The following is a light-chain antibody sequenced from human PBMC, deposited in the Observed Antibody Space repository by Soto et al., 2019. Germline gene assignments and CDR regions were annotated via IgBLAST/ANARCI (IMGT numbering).Light chain of an antibody. V-gene: IGKV3-20*01. CDR2: GAS. CDR1: QSVSNNY. CDR3: QQYGSSPPLT. Sequence: IVLMQSPGTLPLSPGERATLSCRASQSVSNNYVAWYQQKPGQAPRPLIAGASSRATGIPARFSRSGSGTDLTLTIIGLEPEEFAVDYCQQYGSSPPLTFGGGTKVEIK. J-gene: IGKJ4*02.